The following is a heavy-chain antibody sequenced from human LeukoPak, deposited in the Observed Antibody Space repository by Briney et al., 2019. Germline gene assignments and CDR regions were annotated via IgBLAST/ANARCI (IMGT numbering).Heavy chain of an antibody. J-gene: IGHJ4*02. V-gene: IGHV1-8*03. CDR2: MNPNSGNT. CDR1: GYTFTSYD. Sequence: ASVKVSCKASGYTFTSYDINWVRQAPGQGLEWMGWMNPNSGNTGYAQKFQGRVTITRNTSMSTAYMELSSLRSEDTAVYYCARGRVTGTTVYDYWGQGTLVTVSS. D-gene: IGHD1-1*01. CDR3: ARGRVTGTTVYDY.